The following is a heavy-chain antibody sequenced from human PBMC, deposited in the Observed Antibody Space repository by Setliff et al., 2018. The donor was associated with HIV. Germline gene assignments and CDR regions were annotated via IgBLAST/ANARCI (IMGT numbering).Heavy chain of an antibody. V-gene: IGHV1-2*06. CDR2: IIPSSGGT. Sequence: GASVKVSCKASGYTFTGYYMHWVRQAPGQGLEWMGRIIPSSGGTNYAQKFQGRVTMTRDTSISTAYMELSRLRSEDTAVYYCASKVYCTNGVCLDAFDIWSQGTMVTVSS. J-gene: IGHJ3*02. CDR3: ASKVYCTNGVCLDAFDI. CDR1: GYTFTGYY. D-gene: IGHD2-8*01.